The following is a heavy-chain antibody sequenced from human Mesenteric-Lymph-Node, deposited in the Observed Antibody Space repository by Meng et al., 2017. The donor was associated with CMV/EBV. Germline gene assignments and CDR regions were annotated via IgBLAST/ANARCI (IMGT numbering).Heavy chain of an antibody. Sequence: GESLKISCAASGFTFTTYNMNWVRQAPGKGLEWVLSISSSSSHIYYADSVEGRFTISRDNAKNSLYLQMNSLRAEDTAVYYCARDTVGNYWDYWGQGTLVTVSS. D-gene: IGHD7-27*01. J-gene: IGHJ4*02. CDR1: GFTFTTYN. V-gene: IGHV3-21*01. CDR2: ISSSSSHI. CDR3: ARDTVGNYWDY.